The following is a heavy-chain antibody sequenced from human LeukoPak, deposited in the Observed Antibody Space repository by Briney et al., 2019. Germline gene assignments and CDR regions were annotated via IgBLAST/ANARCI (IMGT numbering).Heavy chain of an antibody. J-gene: IGHJ4*02. CDR3: AGAKVGATPGY. CDR2: INHSGST. Sequence: SETLSLTCAVYGGPFSGYYWSWIRQPPGKGLEWIGEINHSGSTNYNPSLKSRVTISVDTSKNQFSLKLSSVTAADTAVYYCAGAKVGATPGYWGQGTLVTVSS. D-gene: IGHD1-26*01. V-gene: IGHV4-34*01. CDR1: GGPFSGYY.